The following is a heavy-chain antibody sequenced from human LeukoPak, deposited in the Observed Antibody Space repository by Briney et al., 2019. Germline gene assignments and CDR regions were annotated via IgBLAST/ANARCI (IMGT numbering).Heavy chain of an antibody. Sequence: ASVKVSCKASGYTFTSYGISWVRQAPGQGLEWMGWISSYNGNTDYAQKLQGRVTMTTDTSTSTAYMELRSLRSDDTAVYYCARGYVSSAYYYAPFDYWGQGTLVTVSS. D-gene: IGHD3-22*01. J-gene: IGHJ4*02. CDR1: GYTFTSYG. V-gene: IGHV1-18*01. CDR2: ISSYNGNT. CDR3: ARGYVSSAYYYAPFDY.